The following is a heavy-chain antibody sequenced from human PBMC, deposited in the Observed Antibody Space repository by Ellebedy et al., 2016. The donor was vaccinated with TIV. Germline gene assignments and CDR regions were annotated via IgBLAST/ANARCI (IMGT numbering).Heavy chain of an antibody. V-gene: IGHV3-53*01. D-gene: IGHD3-10*01. Sequence: GESLKISCAASGFTVSNNNMNWVRQAPGKGLEWVSLIYGGGGTYHADSVKGRFTISRDNSKNTLYLQMNSLRAGGTAVYYCARGHDYYGSGSYPLDYWGQGTLVTVSS. CDR2: IYGGGGT. J-gene: IGHJ4*02. CDR1: GFTVSNNN. CDR3: ARGHDYYGSGSYPLDY.